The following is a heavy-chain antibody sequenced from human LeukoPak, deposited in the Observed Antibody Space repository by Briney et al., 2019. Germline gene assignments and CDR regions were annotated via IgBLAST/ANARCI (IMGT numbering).Heavy chain of an antibody. Sequence: GGSLRLSCAASGFTFSSYGMHWVRQAPGKGLEWVAVISYDGSDKYYADSVKGRFTISRDNSKNTLYLQMNSLRAEDTAVYYCARNDYFDYWGQGTLVTVSS. CDR2: ISYDGSDK. CDR3: ARNDYFDY. J-gene: IGHJ4*02. D-gene: IGHD1-14*01. CDR1: GFTFSSYG. V-gene: IGHV3-30*03.